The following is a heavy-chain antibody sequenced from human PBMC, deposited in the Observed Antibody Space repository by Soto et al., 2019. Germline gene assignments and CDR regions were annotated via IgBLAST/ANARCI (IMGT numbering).Heavy chain of an antibody. CDR3: ARVITGVEDWFDP. CDR2: ISAYTDTP. D-gene: IGHD2-8*01. J-gene: IGHJ5*02. Sequence: ASVKVSCKASGYTFTNFGVTWVRRAPGQGLEWMGWISAYTDTPNYAQKFQGRVTMTIDTSTSTAYMDLRSLTSDDTAVYYCARVITGVEDWFDPWGQGNLVTVYS. CDR1: GYTFTNFG. V-gene: IGHV1-18*01.